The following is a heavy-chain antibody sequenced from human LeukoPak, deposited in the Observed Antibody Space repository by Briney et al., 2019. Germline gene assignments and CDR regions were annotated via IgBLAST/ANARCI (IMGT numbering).Heavy chain of an antibody. CDR2: IKQDGSEK. D-gene: IGHD3-3*01. Sequence: GGSLRLSCAASGFTLSSYWMSWVRQAPGKGLEWVANIKQDGSEKYYVDSVKGRFTISRDNAKNSLYLQMNSLRAEDTAVYYCATPYDFWSGYPDYWGQGTLVTVSS. CDR1: GFTLSSYW. CDR3: ATPYDFWSGYPDY. J-gene: IGHJ4*02. V-gene: IGHV3-7*01.